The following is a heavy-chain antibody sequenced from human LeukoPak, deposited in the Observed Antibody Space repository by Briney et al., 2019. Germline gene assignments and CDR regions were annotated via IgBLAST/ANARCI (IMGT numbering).Heavy chain of an antibody. Sequence: GGSLRLSCAASGFTFSSYSMNWVRQAPGKGLEWVSSISSSSSYIYYADSVKGRFTISRDNAKNSLYLQMNSLRAEDTAVYYCARDDSWDIVVVPAAKDYWGEGTLVTVSS. V-gene: IGHV3-21*01. CDR1: GFTFSSYS. D-gene: IGHD2-2*01. CDR3: ARDDSWDIVVVPAAKDY. CDR2: ISSSSSYI. J-gene: IGHJ4*02.